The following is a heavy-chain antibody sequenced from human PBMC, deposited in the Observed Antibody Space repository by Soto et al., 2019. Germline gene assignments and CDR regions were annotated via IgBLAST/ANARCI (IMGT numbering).Heavy chain of an antibody. J-gene: IGHJ4*02. V-gene: IGHV1-18*04. CDR2: ISAYNGNT. CDR1: GYTFTIYG. Sequence: AAVKVSCKASGYTFTIYGISWVRQAPGQGLEWMGWISAYNGNTNYAQKLQGRVTMTTDTSTSTAYMELRSLRSDDTAVYYCARVCPTRYFLEDFGDRGQGHLVTVPS. CDR3: ARVCPTRYFLEDFGD. D-gene: IGHD3-3*01.